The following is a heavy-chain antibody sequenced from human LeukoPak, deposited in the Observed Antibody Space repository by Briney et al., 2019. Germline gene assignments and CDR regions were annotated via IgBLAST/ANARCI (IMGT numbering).Heavy chain of an antibody. CDR2: INPNSGGT. CDR1: GYTFTGYF. D-gene: IGHD5-18*01. J-gene: IGHJ4*02. Sequence: GASVKVSCTAYGYTFTGYFMHWVRQAPGQGLEWMGWINPNSGGTHYAQKFQGRVTMTRDTSISTAYMELSRLRSDDTAVYYCARDPGYSSPRGDYWGQGTLVTVSS. CDR3: ARDPGYSSPRGDY. V-gene: IGHV1-2*02.